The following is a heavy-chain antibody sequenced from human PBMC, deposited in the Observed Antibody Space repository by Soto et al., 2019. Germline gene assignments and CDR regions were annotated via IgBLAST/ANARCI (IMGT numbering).Heavy chain of an antibody. J-gene: IGHJ5*02. Sequence: AASVKISCKASGGTFSSYAISWVRQAPGQGLEWMGGIIPIFGTANYAQKFQGRVTITADESTSTAYMELSSLRSEDTAVYYCARDLTTGDSWFEPWGQGTLVIVSS. CDR1: GGTFSSYA. D-gene: IGHD4-17*01. CDR3: ARDLTTGDSWFEP. V-gene: IGHV1-69*13. CDR2: IIPIFGTA.